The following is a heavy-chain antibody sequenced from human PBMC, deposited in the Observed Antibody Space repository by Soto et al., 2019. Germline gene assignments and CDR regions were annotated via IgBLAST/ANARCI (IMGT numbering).Heavy chain of an antibody. CDR1: GYRFNNYW. CDR3: ARQGSNGAYVYFPMDV. J-gene: IGHJ6*02. Sequence: GESLKISCKGSGYRFNNYWIGWVRQVPGKGLDWIGMIYPGDSDTTYSPSFQGQVTMSADKSTSTAYLEWSSLKASDTATYYCARQGSNGAYVYFPMDVWGQGTTVTVSS. D-gene: IGHD3-16*01. V-gene: IGHV5-51*01. CDR2: IYPGDSDT.